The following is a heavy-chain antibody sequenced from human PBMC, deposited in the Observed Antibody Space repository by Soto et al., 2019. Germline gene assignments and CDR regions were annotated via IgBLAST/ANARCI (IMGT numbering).Heavy chain of an antibody. CDR3: ARDYDWKFEY. Sequence: SETLSLTCTVAVGSIRGYYWSWIRQTPGMGLEWIGCISYSGSADYNPSLKSRVTLSVDTSKNQFSLKFSSVTAADTAVYYCARDYDWKFEYWGQGTLVTVSS. V-gene: IGHV4-59*01. CDR1: VGSIRGYY. CDR2: ISYSGSA. D-gene: IGHD1-20*01. J-gene: IGHJ4*02.